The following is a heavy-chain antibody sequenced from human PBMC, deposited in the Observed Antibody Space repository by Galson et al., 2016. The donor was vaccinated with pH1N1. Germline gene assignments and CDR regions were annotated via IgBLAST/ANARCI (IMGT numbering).Heavy chain of an antibody. J-gene: IGHJ5*02. CDR2: IYTSGST. CDR3: ARDVDFGELGNGFEP. D-gene: IGHD3-10*01. Sequence: LSLTCTVSGGSISSGGYYWRWIRQPAGKGLEWIGRIYTSGSTNYNPSLKSRVTKSVDTSKNQFSLKLSSVTAADTAVYYCARDVDFGELGNGFEPWGQGTLGTVSS. CDR1: GGSISSGGYY. V-gene: IGHV4-61*02.